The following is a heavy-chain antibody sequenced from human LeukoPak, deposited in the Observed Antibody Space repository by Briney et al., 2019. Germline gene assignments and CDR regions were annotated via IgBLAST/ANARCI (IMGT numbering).Heavy chain of an antibody. CDR3: AKVGPWLANDF. J-gene: IGHJ4*02. CDR1: GFTFDDYA. V-gene: IGHV3-43*02. Sequence: LGGSLRLSCAASGFTFDDYAMHWVRQPPGKGLEWVSLISADGAGTSYANSVKGRFTISRDNSKNLLFLQMNGLRTEDTAFYFCAKVGPWLANDFWGQGILVTVSS. D-gene: IGHD6-19*01. CDR2: ISADGAGT.